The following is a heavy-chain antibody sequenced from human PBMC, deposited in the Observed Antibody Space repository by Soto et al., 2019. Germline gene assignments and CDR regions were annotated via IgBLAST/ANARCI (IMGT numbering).Heavy chain of an antibody. CDR1: GGSISTSNW. CDR2: VYRTGST. Sequence: QVQLQESGPGLVKPSGTLSLTCAVSGGSISTSNWWSWVRQPPGKGLEWIGEVYRTGSTNYNPSLESRVILSVDKSKNQFSLKLTSVTAADTAVYYCATARATIAAAAIFDCWGQGTLVTVSS. J-gene: IGHJ4*02. CDR3: ATARATIAAAAIFDC. D-gene: IGHD6-13*01. V-gene: IGHV4-4*02.